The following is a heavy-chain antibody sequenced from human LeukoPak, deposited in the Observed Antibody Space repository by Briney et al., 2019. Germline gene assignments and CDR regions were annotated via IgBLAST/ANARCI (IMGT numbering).Heavy chain of an antibody. CDR2: ISGSGGST. CDR3: AKWMRGFGELSKGAFDY. V-gene: IGHV3-23*01. D-gene: IGHD3-10*01. J-gene: IGHJ4*02. CDR1: GFTFSSYA. Sequence: GGSLRLSCAASGFTFSSYAMSWVRQAPGKGLEWVSAISGSGGSTYYADSVEGRFTISRDNSKNTLYLQMNSLRAEDTAVYYCAKWMRGFGELSKGAFDYWGQGTLVTVSS.